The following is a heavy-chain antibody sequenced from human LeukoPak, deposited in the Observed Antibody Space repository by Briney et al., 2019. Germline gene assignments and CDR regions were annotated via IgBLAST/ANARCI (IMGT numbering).Heavy chain of an antibody. CDR1: GFTLSSYW. CDR3: ARGTAAIISYYYYYMDV. Sequence: PGGSLRLSCAASGFTLSSYWMSWVRQAPGKGLEWVANIKQDGSEKYYVDSVKGRFTISRDNAKNSLYLQMNSLRAEDTAVYYCARGTAAIISYYYYYMDVWGKGTTVTVSS. V-gene: IGHV3-7*01. D-gene: IGHD2-2*01. CDR2: IKQDGSEK. J-gene: IGHJ6*03.